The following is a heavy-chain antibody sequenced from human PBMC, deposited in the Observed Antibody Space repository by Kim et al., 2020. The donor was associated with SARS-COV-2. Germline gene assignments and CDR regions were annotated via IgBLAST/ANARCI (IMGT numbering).Heavy chain of an antibody. Sequence: ASVKVSCKASGYTFTSYYMHWVRQAPGQGLEWMGIIKPSGGSTSYAQKFQGRVTMTRDTSTSTVYMELSSLRSEDTAVYYCARDDYGDYSFDYWGQGTLVTVSS. CDR1: GYTFTSYY. J-gene: IGHJ4*02. D-gene: IGHD4-17*01. CDR2: IKPSGGST. CDR3: ARDDYGDYSFDY. V-gene: IGHV1-46*01.